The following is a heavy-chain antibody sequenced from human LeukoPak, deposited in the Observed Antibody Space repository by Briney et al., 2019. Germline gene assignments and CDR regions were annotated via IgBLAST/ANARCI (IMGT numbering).Heavy chain of an antibody. D-gene: IGHD6-19*01. CDR1: GGSIDINY. CDR3: AGRGLSTGWTFDY. J-gene: IGHJ4*01. Sequence: PSETLSLTCSVSGGSIDINYWSWIRQPAGKGLEWIAQIHTSGRTDFNPSLKSRVSISMDTPNNQFSLMISSVTAADTAIYYCAGRGLSTGWTFDYWGHGTLVTVSS. V-gene: IGHV4-4*07. CDR2: IHTSGRT.